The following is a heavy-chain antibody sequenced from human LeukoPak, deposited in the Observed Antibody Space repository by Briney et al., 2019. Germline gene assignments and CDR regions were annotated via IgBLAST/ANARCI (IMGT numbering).Heavy chain of an antibody. D-gene: IGHD3-22*01. CDR1: GFTFDDYA. J-gene: IGHJ4*02. CDR3: AKSSAYYYDSSGYYFDY. V-gene: IGHV3-9*01. Sequence: PGRSLRLSCAASGFTFDDYAMHWVRQAPGKGLEWVSGISWNSGSIGYADSVKGRFTISRDNAKNSLYLQMNSLRAEDTALYYCAKSSAYYYDSSGYYFDYWGQGTLVTVSS. CDR2: ISWNSGSI.